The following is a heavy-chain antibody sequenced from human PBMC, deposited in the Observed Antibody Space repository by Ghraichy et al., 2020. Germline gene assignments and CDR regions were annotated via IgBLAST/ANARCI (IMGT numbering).Heavy chain of an antibody. V-gene: IGHV3-23*01. D-gene: IGHD6-19*01. Sequence: GESLNISCAASGFSFSTHAMNWVRQAPGKGLEWVASISESGSITDLADSVKGRFIISRDNPGNTVYLQMKSLRVQDTAVYYCAKQWLVGGWGQGTLVTVSS. CDR1: GFSFSTHA. CDR2: ISESGSIT. CDR3: AKQWLVGG. J-gene: IGHJ4*02.